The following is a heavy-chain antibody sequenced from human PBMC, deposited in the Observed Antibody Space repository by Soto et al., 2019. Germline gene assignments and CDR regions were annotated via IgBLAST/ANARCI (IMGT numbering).Heavy chain of an antibody. CDR1: GFTFTNAW. CDR2: IKKDGSEK. Sequence: PGGSLRLSCAASGFTFTNAWINWVRQAPGKGLEWMANIKKDGSEKYYVDSVKGRFTISRDNAKNSLYLQMNSLRAEDTAVYYCARENTATPPHFDYWGPGTLVTVSS. J-gene: IGHJ4*01. V-gene: IGHV3-7*03. D-gene: IGHD5-18*01. CDR3: ARENTATPPHFDY.